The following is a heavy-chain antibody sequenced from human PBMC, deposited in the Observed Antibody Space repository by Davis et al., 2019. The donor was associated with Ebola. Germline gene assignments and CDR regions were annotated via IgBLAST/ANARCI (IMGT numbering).Heavy chain of an antibody. CDR1: GYTFTSYG. V-gene: IGHV1-18*01. CDR2: ISAYNGNT. J-gene: IGHJ4*02. D-gene: IGHD1-1*01. CDR3: ARLEPIDGK. Sequence: ASVKVSCKASGYTFTSYGISWVRQAPGQGLEWMGWISAYNGNTNYAQKFQGRVTITADKSTSTAYMELSSLRSEDTTVYYCARLEPIDGKWGQGTLVTVSS.